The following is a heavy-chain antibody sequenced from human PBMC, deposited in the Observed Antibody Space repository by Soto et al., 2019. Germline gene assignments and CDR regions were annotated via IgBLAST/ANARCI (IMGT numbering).Heavy chain of an antibody. CDR3: AHTLYIGEQLVRQEFGY. D-gene: IGHD6-6*01. Sequence: QITLKESGPTLVKPTQTLTLTCTFSGFSLSTSGVGVGWIRQPPGKALEWLALIYWDDDKRYSPSLKSRLTITKDTSKNQVVLTMTNMDPVDTATYYCAHTLYIGEQLVRQEFGYWGQGTLVTVSS. V-gene: IGHV2-5*02. CDR2: IYWDDDK. CDR1: GFSLSTSGVG. J-gene: IGHJ4*02.